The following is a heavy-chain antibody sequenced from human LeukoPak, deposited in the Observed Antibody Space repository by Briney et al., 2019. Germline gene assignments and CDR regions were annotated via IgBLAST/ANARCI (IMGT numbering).Heavy chain of an antibody. CDR2: ITSSGGST. J-gene: IGHJ4*02. CDR1: GFTFSSYA. CDR3: ARDQFGSWYWGGGFDY. Sequence: GGSLRLSCAASGFTFSSYAMSWVRQAPGKGLEWVSAITSSGGSTYYADSVKGRFTISRDNAKNSLYLQMNSLRAEDTAVYYCARDQFGSWYWGGGFDYWGQGTLVTVSS. V-gene: IGHV3-23*01. D-gene: IGHD6-13*01.